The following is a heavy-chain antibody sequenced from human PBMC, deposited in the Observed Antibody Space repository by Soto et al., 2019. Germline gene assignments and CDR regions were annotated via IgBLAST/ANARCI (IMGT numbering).Heavy chain of an antibody. CDR3: ARVGIVVVPAAMREEYYYYYYMDV. Sequence: PSETLSLTCTVSGGSISSYYWSWIRQPPGKGLEWIGYIYYSGSTNYNPSLKSRVTISVDTSKNQFSLKLSSVTAADTAVYYCARVGIVVVPAAMREEYYYYYYMDVWGKGTTVTVSS. CDR1: GGSISSYY. V-gene: IGHV4-59*08. CDR2: IYYSGST. J-gene: IGHJ6*03. D-gene: IGHD2-2*03.